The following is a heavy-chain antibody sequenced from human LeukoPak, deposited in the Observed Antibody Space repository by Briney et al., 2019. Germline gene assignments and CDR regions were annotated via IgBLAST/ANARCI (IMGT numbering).Heavy chain of an antibody. V-gene: IGHV1-24*01. CDR3: AVLPLAMPPQYYFDY. D-gene: IGHD2-2*01. CDR1: GYTFTNYG. CDR2: FDPDDGIT. Sequence: GASVKVSCKASGYTFTNYGIHWVRQAPGKGLEWMGGFDPDDGITIYAQKFKGRLTTTEDTSADTAYMELSSLTSEDTAIYYCAVLPLAMPPQYYFDYWGQGTLVTVSS. J-gene: IGHJ4*02.